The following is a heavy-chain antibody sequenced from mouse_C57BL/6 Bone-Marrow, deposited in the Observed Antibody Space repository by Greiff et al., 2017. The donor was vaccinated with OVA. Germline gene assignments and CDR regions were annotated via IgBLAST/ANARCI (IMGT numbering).Heavy chain of an antibody. CDR1: GYSITSGYY. V-gene: IGHV3-6*01. D-gene: IGHD2-4*01. CDR2: ISYDGSN. J-gene: IGHJ4*01. Sequence: EVHLVESGPGLVKPSQSLSLTCSVTGYSITSGYYWNWIRQFPGNKLEWMGYISYDGSNNYNPSLKNRISITRDTSKNQFFLKLNSVTTEDTATYYCARDIYYDYYYAMDYWGQGTSVTVSS. CDR3: ARDIYYDYYYAMDY.